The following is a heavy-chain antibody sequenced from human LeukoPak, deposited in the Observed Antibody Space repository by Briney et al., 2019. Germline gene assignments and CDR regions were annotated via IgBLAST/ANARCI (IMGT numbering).Heavy chain of an antibody. D-gene: IGHD4-17*01. J-gene: IGHJ6*02. CDR3: ARDRVDYVGKEYYYGMDV. Sequence: PSETLSLTCTVSGGSISSGGYYWSWIRQHPGKGLEWIGYIYYSGSTYYNPSLKSRVTISVDTSKNQFSLKLSSVTAADTAVYYCARDRVDYVGKEYYYGMDVWGQGTTVTVSS. V-gene: IGHV4-31*03. CDR2: IYYSGST. CDR1: GGSISSGGYY.